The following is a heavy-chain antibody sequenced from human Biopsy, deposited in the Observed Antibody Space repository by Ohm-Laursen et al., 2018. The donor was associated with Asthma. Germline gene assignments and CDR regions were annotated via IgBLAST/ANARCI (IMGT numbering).Heavy chain of an antibody. V-gene: IGHV1-46*01. CDR3: ARRGITGTTLDY. J-gene: IGHJ4*02. Sequence: GASVKVSCKASGYTFINYAIHWVRQAPGQGLEWMGIINPSGGSTSCAQKFQGRVTMTRDTSTSTVYMELSSLRSEDTAVYYCARRGITGTTLDYWGQGTLVTVSS. CDR2: INPSGGST. D-gene: IGHD1-7*01. CDR1: GYTFINYA.